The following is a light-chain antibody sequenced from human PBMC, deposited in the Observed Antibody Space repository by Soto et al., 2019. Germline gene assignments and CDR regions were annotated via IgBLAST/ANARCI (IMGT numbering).Light chain of an antibody. J-gene: IGKJ1*01. Sequence: IEMTQSPATLSVSPGERATLSCRASQSVSSNLAWYQQKPGQAPRLLIYGASTRATGIPARFSGSGSGTEFTLTISSLQSEDFAVYYCQQYNNWPPWTFGQGTQVDIK. CDR3: QQYNNWPPWT. CDR1: QSVSSN. CDR2: GAS. V-gene: IGKV3-15*01.